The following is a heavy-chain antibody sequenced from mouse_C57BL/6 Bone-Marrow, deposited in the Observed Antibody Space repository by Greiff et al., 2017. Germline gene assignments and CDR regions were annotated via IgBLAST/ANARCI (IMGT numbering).Heavy chain of an antibody. V-gene: IGHV1-15*01. J-gene: IGHJ2*01. CDR2: IDPETGGT. D-gene: IGHD2-3*01. Sequence: QVQLQQSGAELVRPGASVTLSCKASGYTFTDYDMHWVKQTPVPGLEWIGAIDPETGGTAYNQKFQGKAILTADKSSSTAYMELRSLTSEDSAGDYCTRVGDDGYYERDYWGQGTTRTVSS. CDR1: GYTFTDYD. CDR3: TRVGDDGYYERDY.